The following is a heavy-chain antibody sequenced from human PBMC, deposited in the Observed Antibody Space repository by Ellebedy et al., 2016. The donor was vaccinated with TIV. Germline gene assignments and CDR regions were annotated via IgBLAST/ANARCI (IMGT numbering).Heavy chain of an antibody. CDR3: ARASIAVAGFDY. J-gene: IGHJ4*02. V-gene: IGHV4-31*03. Sequence: SETLSLXXTVSGGSTSSAGYYWSWIRQHPGKGLEWIGYIYYSGSTYYNPSLKSRVTISVKTAKNQFSLRLSSVTAADTAVYFCARASIAVAGFDYWGQGTLVTVSS. D-gene: IGHD6-19*01. CDR1: GGSTSSAGYY. CDR2: IYYSGST.